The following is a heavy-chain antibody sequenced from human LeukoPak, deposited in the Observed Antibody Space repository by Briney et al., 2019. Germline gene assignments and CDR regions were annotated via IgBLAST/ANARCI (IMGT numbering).Heavy chain of an antibody. CDR2: IYYSGST. V-gene: IGHV4-31*03. CDR1: GGSISSGGYY. D-gene: IGHD2-2*01. CDR3: ASLYCSSTSCYYAFDI. Sequence: SETLSLTCTVSGGSISSGGYYWSWIRQHPGKGLEWIGYIYYSGSTYHNPSLKSRVTISVDTSKNQFSLKLSSVTAADTAVYYCASLYCSSTSCYYAFDIWGQGTMVTVSS. J-gene: IGHJ3*02.